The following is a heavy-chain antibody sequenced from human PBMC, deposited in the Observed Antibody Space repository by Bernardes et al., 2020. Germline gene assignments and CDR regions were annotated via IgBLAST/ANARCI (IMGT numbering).Heavy chain of an antibody. CDR2: ISGSGGST. CDR1: GFTFSSYA. D-gene: IGHD3-22*01. Sequence: GGSLRLSCAASGFTFSSYAMSWVRQAPGKGLEWVSAISGSGGSTYYADSVKGRFTISRDNSKNTLYLQMNSLRAEDTAVYYCAKYATMIVVVRTPFDYWGQGTLVTVS. V-gene: IGHV3-23*01. J-gene: IGHJ4*02. CDR3: AKYATMIVVVRTPFDY.